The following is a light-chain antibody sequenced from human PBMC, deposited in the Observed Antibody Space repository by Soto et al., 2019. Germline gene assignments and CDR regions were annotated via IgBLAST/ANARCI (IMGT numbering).Light chain of an antibody. CDR3: QQYGSSPPIT. Sequence: EIVLTQSPGTLSLSPGERATLSCRASQSVSSSYLAWYQQKPGQAPRLLIYGASSRATGIQDRFSGSGSGTDFTLTISRLEPEDFALYYCQQYGSSPPITFGQGTRLEIK. V-gene: IGKV3-20*01. CDR1: QSVSSSY. J-gene: IGKJ5*01. CDR2: GAS.